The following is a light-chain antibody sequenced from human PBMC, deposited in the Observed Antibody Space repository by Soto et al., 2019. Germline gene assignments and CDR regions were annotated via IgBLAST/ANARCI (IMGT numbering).Light chain of an antibody. CDR3: QQYNNWPRT. CDR1: QIVSSN. V-gene: IGKV3-15*01. CDR2: GAS. J-gene: IGKJ1*01. Sequence: EIVMTQSPATLSVCPGERASLSCRASQIVSSNLAWYQQKPGQAPRLLIYGASTRATGIPARFSGSGSGTEFALTISSLQSEDFAVYYCQQYNNWPRTFGQGTKVEIK.